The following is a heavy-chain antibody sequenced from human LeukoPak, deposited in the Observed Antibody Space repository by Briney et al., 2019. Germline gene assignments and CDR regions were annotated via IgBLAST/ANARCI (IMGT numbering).Heavy chain of an antibody. CDR1: GGSISSGGYS. CDR3: ARALPGDHDAFDI. Sequence: PSQTLSLTCAVSGGSISSGGYSWSWIRQPPGKGLEWIGYIYYSGSTYYNPSLKSRVTISVDTSKNQFSLKLSSVTAADTAVYYCARALPGDHDAFDIWGQGTMVTVSS. D-gene: IGHD3-10*01. CDR2: IYYSGST. V-gene: IGHV4-30-4*07. J-gene: IGHJ3*02.